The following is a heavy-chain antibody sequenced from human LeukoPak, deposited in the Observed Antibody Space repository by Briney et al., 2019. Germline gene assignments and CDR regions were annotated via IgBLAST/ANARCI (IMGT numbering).Heavy chain of an antibody. CDR1: GGSISSYY. Sequence: KPSETLSLTCTVSGGSISSYYWSWIRQPPGKGLEWIGYIYYSGSTNYNPSLKSRVTISVDTSKNQFSLKLSSVTAADTAVYYCAKVDVGYSYGVFDYWGQGTLVTVSS. CDR3: AKVDVGYSYGVFDY. D-gene: IGHD5-18*01. V-gene: IGHV4-59*08. J-gene: IGHJ4*02. CDR2: IYYSGST.